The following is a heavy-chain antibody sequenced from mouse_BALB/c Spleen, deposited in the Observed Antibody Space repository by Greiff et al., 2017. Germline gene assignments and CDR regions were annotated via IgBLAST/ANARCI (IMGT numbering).Heavy chain of an antibody. J-gene: IGHJ1*01. V-gene: IGHV14-4*02. Sequence: DVQLQESGAELVRSGASVKLSCTASGFNIKDYYMHWVKQRPEQGLEWIGWIDPENGDTEYAPKFQGKATMTADTSSNTAYLQLSSLTSEDTAVYYCTRSGYYGGYFDVWGAGTTVTVSS. CDR3: TRSGYYGGYFDV. CDR2: IDPENGDT. D-gene: IGHD1-1*01. CDR1: GFNIKDYY.